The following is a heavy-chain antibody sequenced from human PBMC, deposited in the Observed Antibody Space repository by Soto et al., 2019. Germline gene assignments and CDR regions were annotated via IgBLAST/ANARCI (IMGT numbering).Heavy chain of an antibody. CDR1: GFTFSTYV. Sequence: PGGSLRLSCAASGFTFSTYVMTWVRQAPGKGLEWVSVIYSGGSSYYAVSVQGRFTISRDNSKNTVYLQMNSLRGEDTAMYYCARLGPYGSESYSFRYNRFDPWGQGTQVTVSS. D-gene: IGHD3-10*01. CDR2: IYSGGSS. V-gene: IGHV3-53*01. CDR3: ARLGPYGSESYSFRYNRFDP. J-gene: IGHJ5*02.